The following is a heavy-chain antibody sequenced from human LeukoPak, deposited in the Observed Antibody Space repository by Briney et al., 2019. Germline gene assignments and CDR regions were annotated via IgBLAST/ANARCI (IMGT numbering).Heavy chain of an antibody. CDR3: ATSHDVKTAPYDL. CDR2: IFTSGST. D-gene: IGHD2-21*01. J-gene: IGHJ5*02. V-gene: IGHV4-4*09. Sequence: SETLSFTYISSGGPISSYCWSWVRQPSGKGLDWIGYIFTSGSTDYNPSLKSRVTMSVDTSKNQLSMELRFLTAADTAVYYCATSHDVKTAPYDLWGQGTLVTVSS. CDR1: GGPISSYC.